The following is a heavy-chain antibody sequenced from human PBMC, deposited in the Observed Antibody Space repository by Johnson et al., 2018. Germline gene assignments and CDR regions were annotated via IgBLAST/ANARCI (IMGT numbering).Heavy chain of an antibody. CDR2: INSAGNTT. CDR1: GFTFSTFW. J-gene: IGHJ6*02. V-gene: IGHV3-74*02. Sequence: VQLVESGGALVQPGGSLRLSCAASGFTFSTFWMPWVRQAPGKGLVWVSRINSAGNTTGYADSVKGRFTISRDNAKNTLDLQMNSLRAEDTAVYYCARGRYYAMDGWGQGTTVTVSS. CDR3: ARGRYYAMDG.